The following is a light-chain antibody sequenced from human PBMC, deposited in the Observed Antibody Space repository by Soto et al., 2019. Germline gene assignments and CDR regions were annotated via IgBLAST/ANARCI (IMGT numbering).Light chain of an antibody. J-gene: IGKJ1*01. Sequence: ILLTHFPPPLSSSVGNIVTITCLASQGIDTSLAWYQQKPGKAPKLLIYKASSLESGVPLRFSGSGSGTEFTLNISIFQADDFTRYCSTLSTIHLRRFSQGTKV. CDR2: KAS. CDR3: TLSTIHLRR. V-gene: IGKV1-5*03. CDR1: QGIDTS.